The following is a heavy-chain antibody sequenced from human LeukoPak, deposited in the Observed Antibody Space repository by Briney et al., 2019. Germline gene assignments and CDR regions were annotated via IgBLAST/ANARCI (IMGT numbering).Heavy chain of an antibody. Sequence: GGSLRLSCAASGFTFSSYGMHWVRQAPGKGLGWVAVISYDGSNKYYADSVKGRFTISRDNSKNTLYLQMNSLRAEDTAVYYCAKRPGTPGPFDYWGQGTLVTVSS. CDR2: ISYDGSNK. CDR1: GFTFSSYG. D-gene: IGHD1/OR15-1a*01. J-gene: IGHJ4*02. V-gene: IGHV3-30*18. CDR3: AKRPGTPGPFDY.